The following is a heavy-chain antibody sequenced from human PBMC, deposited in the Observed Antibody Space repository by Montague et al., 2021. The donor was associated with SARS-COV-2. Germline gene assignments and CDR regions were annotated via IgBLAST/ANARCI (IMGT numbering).Heavy chain of an antibody. V-gene: IGHV4-4*02. CDR1: GDSIMPADC. J-gene: IGHJ4*02. Sequence: SETLSLTCAVSGDSIMPADCWSWVRQPPGQGLEWIGEIYQRVSTNYNPSLKSRVSMSVDKSKNQVSLELYSVTAGDTAVYYCVRAGGIHNRPPVWGQGVLVIVSS. D-gene: IGHD4-23*01. CDR3: VRAGGIHNRPPV. CDR2: IYQRVST.